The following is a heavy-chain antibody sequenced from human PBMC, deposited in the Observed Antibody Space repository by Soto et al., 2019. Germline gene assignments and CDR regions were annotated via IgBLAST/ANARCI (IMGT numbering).Heavy chain of an antibody. J-gene: IGHJ4*02. CDR2: ISSTTHYI. CDR1: GFTFTRYS. V-gene: IGHV3-21*06. Sequence: GGSLRLSCAASGFTFTRYSMNWVRQAPGKGLEWVSSISSTTHYIYYADSMRGRFTISRDNAKNAVYLEMNSLRAEDTAVYYCARESEDLTSNFDYWGQGTLVTISS. CDR3: ARESEDLTSNFDY.